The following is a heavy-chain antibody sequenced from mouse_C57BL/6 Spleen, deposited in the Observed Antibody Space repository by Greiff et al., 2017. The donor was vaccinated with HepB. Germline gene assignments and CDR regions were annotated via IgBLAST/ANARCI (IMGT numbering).Heavy chain of an antibody. D-gene: IGHD1-1*01. CDR1: GFTFSSYG. Sequence: DVQLVESGGDLVKPGGSLKLSCAASGFTFSSYGMSWVRQTPDKRLEWVATISSGGSYTYYPDSVKGRFTISRDNAKNTLYLQMSSLKSEDTAMYYCARHGDYYGSSYADYYAMDYWGQGTSVTVSS. CDR2: ISSGGSYT. CDR3: ARHGDYYGSSYADYYAMDY. J-gene: IGHJ4*01. V-gene: IGHV5-6*01.